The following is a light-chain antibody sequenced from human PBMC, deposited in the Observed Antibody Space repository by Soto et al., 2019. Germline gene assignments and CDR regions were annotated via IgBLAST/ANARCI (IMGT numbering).Light chain of an antibody. CDR1: KNDIGVYDF. CDR3: KSYAGSNTYV. CDR2: EVV. V-gene: IGLV2-8*01. J-gene: IGLJ1*01. Sequence: QSALTQAPSASGSPGQSVTISCTGTKNDIGVYDFVSWYQHHPGKAPLLIIYEVVQRPSGVPDRFSGSKSGNTASLNVSGRQAADEADYFCKSYAGSNTYVFGSGTKLTVL.